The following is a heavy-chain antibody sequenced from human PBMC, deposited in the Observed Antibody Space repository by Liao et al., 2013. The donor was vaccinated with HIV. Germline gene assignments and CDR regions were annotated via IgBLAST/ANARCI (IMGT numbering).Heavy chain of an antibody. V-gene: IGHV4-59*01. CDR2: IYYSGST. Sequence: QVQLQESGPGLVKPSETLSLTCTVSGGSISDYYWSWIRQPPGKGLEWIGYIYYSGSTNYIPSLKSRVTISVDTSKNQFSLKLSSVTAADTAVYYCARGLYYDILTWRAKDAFDIWGQGTKVTVSS. D-gene: IGHD3-9*01. CDR1: GGSISDYY. CDR3: ARGLYYDILTWRAKDAFDI. J-gene: IGHJ3*02.